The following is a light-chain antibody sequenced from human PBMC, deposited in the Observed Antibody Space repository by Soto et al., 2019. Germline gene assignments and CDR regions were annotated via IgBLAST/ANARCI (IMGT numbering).Light chain of an antibody. CDR3: SSYTSSSTLEDV. CDR1: SSDVGGYNY. Sequence: SALTHPASVSGSPGQSITIFCTGTSSDVGGYNYVSWYQQHPGKAPKLMIYDVSNRPSGVSNRFSGSKSGNTASLTISGLQAEDEADYYCSSYTSSSTLEDVFGTGTKVTVL. J-gene: IGLJ1*01. V-gene: IGLV2-14*01. CDR2: DVS.